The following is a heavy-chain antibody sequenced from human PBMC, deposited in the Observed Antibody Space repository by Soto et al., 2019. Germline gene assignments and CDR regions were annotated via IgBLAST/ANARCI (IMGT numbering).Heavy chain of an antibody. CDR2: ISYDGSNK. J-gene: IGHJ6*02. D-gene: IGHD6-25*01. CDR1: GFTFGSYG. Sequence: QVQLVESGGGVVQPGRSLRLSCAASGFTFGSYGMHWVRQAPGKGLEWVPVISYDGSNKYYADSVKGRFTISRDNSKNTLYLQMNSLRAEDTAVYYCAKDRRPNYYYGMDVWGPGTTVTVSS. CDR3: AKDRRPNYYYGMDV. V-gene: IGHV3-30*18.